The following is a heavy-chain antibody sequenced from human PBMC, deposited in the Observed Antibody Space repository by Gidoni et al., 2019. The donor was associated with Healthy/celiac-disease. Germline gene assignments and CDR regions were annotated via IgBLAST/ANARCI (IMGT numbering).Heavy chain of an antibody. V-gene: IGHV3-30-3*01. D-gene: IGHD1-26*01. J-gene: IGHJ4*02. CDR2: ISYDGSNK. Sequence: QVQLVESGGGVVQPGRSLSLACAASGFTFSSYAMHWVRQAPGKGLEWVAVISYDGSNKYYADSVKGRFTISRDNSKNTLYLQMNSLRAEDTAVYYCARDGWELLYYFDYWGQGTLVTVSS. CDR3: ARDGWELLYYFDY. CDR1: GFTFSSYA.